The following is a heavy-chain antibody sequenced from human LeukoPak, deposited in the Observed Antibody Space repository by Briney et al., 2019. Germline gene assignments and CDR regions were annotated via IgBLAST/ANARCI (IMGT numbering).Heavy chain of an antibody. J-gene: IGHJ4*02. CDR3: AREGDCSSTSCQPDY. CDR1: GYTFTSYG. D-gene: IGHD2-2*01. Sequence: ASVKVSCKASGYTFTSYGISWVRQAPGQGLEWMGWISAYNGNTNYAQKLQGRVTMTTDTSTSTAYMELRSLRSDDTAVYYCAREGDCSSTSCQPDYWGQGTLVTVSS. CDR2: ISAYNGNT. V-gene: IGHV1-18*01.